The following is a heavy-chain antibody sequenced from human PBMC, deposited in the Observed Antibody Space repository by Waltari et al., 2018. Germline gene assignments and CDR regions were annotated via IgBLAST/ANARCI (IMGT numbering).Heavy chain of an antibody. CDR2: IYHSGGN. CDR3: ARQTPVVIAIDY. V-gene: IGHV4-38-2*01. CDR1: GYSISSGYY. J-gene: IGHJ4*02. D-gene: IGHD2-21*01. Sequence: QVQLQESGPGLVKPSETLSLTCAVSGYSISSGYYWGWIRQPPGKGLEWIGSIYHSGGNYYNPFLKSRVTISVDTSKNQFSLKLSSVSAADTAVYYCARQTPVVIAIDYWGQGTLVTVSS.